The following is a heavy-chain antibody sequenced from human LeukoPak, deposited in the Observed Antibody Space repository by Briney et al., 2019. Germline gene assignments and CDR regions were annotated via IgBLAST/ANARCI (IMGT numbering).Heavy chain of an antibody. CDR3: ARDLRNYDSSGEFDP. D-gene: IGHD3-22*01. V-gene: IGHV1-69*13. CDR2: IIPIFGTA. Sequence: SVKVSCKASGYTFTSYAMNWVRQAPGQGLEWMGGIIPIFGTANYAQKFQGRVTITADESTSTAYMELSSLRSEDTAVYYCARDLRNYDSSGEFDPWGQGTLVTVSS. J-gene: IGHJ5*02. CDR1: GYTFTSYA.